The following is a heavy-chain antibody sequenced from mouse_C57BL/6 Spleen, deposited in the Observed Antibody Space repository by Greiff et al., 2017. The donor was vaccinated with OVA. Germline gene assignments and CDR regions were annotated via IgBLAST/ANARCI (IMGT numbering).Heavy chain of an antibody. D-gene: IGHD2-4*01. Sequence: VQLQQPGAELVKPGASVKLSCKASGYTFTSYWMQWVKQRPGQGLEWIGEIDPSDSYTNYNQKFKGKATLTVDTSSSPAYMQLSSLTSEDSAVYYCARGGSTMIKDWFAYWGQGTLVTVSA. J-gene: IGHJ3*01. V-gene: IGHV1-50*01. CDR1: GYTFTSYW. CDR3: ARGGSTMIKDWFAY. CDR2: IDPSDSYT.